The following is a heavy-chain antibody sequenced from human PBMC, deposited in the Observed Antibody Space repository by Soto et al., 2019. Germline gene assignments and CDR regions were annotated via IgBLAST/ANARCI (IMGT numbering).Heavy chain of an antibody. V-gene: IGHV3-23*01. Sequence: GGSLRLSCAASGFTFSTYAMAWVRQAPGKGLEWVSGVSASGLNTDYADPVKGRFYISRDNSKNTVSLQMNSLRAEDTALYYCAKEIVGAPGWFDPWGQGTLVTVSS. D-gene: IGHD1-26*01. CDR2: VSASGLNT. CDR1: GFTFSTYA. CDR3: AKEIVGAPGWFDP. J-gene: IGHJ5*02.